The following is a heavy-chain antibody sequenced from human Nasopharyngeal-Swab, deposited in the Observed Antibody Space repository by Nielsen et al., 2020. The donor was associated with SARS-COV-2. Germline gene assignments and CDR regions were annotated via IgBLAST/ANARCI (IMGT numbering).Heavy chain of an antibody. CDR2: ISSSGSTI. J-gene: IGHJ3*02. Sequence: GESLKISCAASGFTFSDYYMSWIRQAPGKGLEWVSYISSSGSTIYYADSVKGRFTISRDNAKNSLYLQMNSLRAEDTAVYYCASSQAYNWNGSDAFDIWGQGTMVTVSS. V-gene: IGHV3-11*04. CDR1: GFTFSDYY. CDR3: ASSQAYNWNGSDAFDI. D-gene: IGHD1-1*01.